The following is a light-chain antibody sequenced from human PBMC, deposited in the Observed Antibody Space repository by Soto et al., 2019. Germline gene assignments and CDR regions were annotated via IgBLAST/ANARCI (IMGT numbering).Light chain of an antibody. Sequence: EFVLTQSPATLSLSPGERATLSCRASQSVSSYLAWYQQKPGQAPRLLIYDASNRATGIPARFSGSGSGTDFTLTISSLEPEDVAVYYCQHRDNWFTFGPGTKVDIK. CDR1: QSVSSY. CDR2: DAS. J-gene: IGKJ3*01. V-gene: IGKV3-11*01. CDR3: QHRDNWFT.